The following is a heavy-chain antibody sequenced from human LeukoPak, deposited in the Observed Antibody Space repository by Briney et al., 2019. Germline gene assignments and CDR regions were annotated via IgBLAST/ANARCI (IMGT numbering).Heavy chain of an antibody. V-gene: IGHV3-23*01. CDR3: AKDLIRIMITFGGVIDKGGYFDY. CDR2: ISGSGGST. Sequence: GGSLRLSCVASGFTFSKHWMSWVRQAPGKGLEWVSSISGSGGSTYYADSGTGLFSISRDNSKNTLYLQMHSLRAEDKAVYYCAKDLIRIMITFGGVIDKGGYFDYRRQGAMVTVSS. CDR1: GFTFSKHW. D-gene: IGHD3-16*01. J-gene: IGHJ4*02.